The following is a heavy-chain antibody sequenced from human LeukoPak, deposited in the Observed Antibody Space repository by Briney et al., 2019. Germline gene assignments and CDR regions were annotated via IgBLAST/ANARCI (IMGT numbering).Heavy chain of an antibody. CDR1: GGTFSSYA. Sequence: ASVKVSCKASGGTFSSYAISWVRQAPGQGLEWMGRIIPILGIANYAQKFQGRVTITADKSTGTAYMELSSLRSEDTAVYYCGRVTIFGVVTDWGQGTLVTVSS. D-gene: IGHD3-3*01. CDR2: IIPILGIA. J-gene: IGHJ4*02. V-gene: IGHV1-69*04. CDR3: GRVTIFGVVTD.